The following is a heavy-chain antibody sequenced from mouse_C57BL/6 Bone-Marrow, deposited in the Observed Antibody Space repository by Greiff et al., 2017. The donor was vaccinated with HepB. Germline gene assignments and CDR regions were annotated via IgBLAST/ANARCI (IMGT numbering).Heavy chain of an antibody. V-gene: IGHV1-9*01. Sequence: QVQLKESGAELMKPGASVKLSCKATGYTFTGYWIEWVKQRPGHGLEWIGEILPGSGSTNYNEKFKGKATFTADKSSNTAYMQLSSLTTEDSAIYYCVWVITTVVAHYAMDYWGQGTSVTVSS. CDR3: VWVITTVVAHYAMDY. J-gene: IGHJ4*01. CDR1: GYTFTGYW. D-gene: IGHD1-1*01. CDR2: ILPGSGST.